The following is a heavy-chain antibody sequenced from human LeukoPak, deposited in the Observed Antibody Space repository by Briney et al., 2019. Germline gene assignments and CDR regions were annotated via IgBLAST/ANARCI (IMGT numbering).Heavy chain of an antibody. D-gene: IGHD3-10*01. CDR1: GFTFSICA. J-gene: IGHJ4*02. CDR2: ISGSGSST. V-gene: IGHV3-23*01. Sequence: GGSLRLSCAASGFTFSICAVNWVRQAPGKGLEWGSGISGSGSSTYYAGSVKGRFTISRDSSKNTVYLQMNSLRAEDTAKYYCAKADGSYNPLIDYWGQGTLVTVSS. CDR3: AKADGSYNPLIDY.